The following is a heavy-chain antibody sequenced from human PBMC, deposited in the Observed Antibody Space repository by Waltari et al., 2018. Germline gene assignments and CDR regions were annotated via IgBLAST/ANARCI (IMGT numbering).Heavy chain of an antibody. CDR2: IYSGGST. D-gene: IGHD5-18*01. Sequence: EVQLLESGGGLVQPGGSLRLSCAASGFTFSSYAMSWVRQAPGKGLEWVSVIYSGGSTYYADSVKGRFTISRDNSKNTLYLQMNSLRAEDTAVYYCAKGMVNNYYYYYMDVWGKGTTVTVSS. CDR3: AKGMVNNYYYYYMDV. J-gene: IGHJ6*03. CDR1: GFTFSSYA. V-gene: IGHV3-23*03.